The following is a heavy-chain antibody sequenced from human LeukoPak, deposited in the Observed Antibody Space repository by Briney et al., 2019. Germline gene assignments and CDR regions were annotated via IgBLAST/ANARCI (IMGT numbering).Heavy chain of an antibody. D-gene: IGHD6-19*01. CDR2: ISGSGGST. CDR1: GFTFSSYA. J-gene: IGHJ4*02. CDR3: ATDLNSIAVTYSFDY. V-gene: IGHV3-23*01. Sequence: GGSLRLSCAASGFTFSSYAMSWVRQAPGKGLEWVSAISGSGGSTYYADSVKGRFTIPGDNSKNTLSLQLPRLRAEDTAVYYCATDLNSIAVTYSFDYWGQGTLVTVSS.